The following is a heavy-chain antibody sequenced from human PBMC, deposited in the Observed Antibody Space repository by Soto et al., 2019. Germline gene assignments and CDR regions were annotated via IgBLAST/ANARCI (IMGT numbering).Heavy chain of an antibody. CDR2: ISGYNGDT. V-gene: IGHV1-18*04. CDR1: GYSFTSYD. J-gene: IGHJ3*02. Sequence: ASVKVSCKASGYSFTSYDISWVRQAPGQGLEWMGWISGYNGDTNYAQRLRGRVTMTTDTSTSTAYVELRSLRSYDTAVYYCARARTPLVVVAAAGVSAFDIWGQGTMVTVSS. CDR3: ARARTPLVVVAAAGVSAFDI. D-gene: IGHD2-15*01.